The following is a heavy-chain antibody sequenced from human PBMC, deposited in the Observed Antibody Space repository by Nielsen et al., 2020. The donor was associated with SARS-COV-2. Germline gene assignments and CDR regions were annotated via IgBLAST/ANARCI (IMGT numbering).Heavy chain of an antibody. CDR3: ARDGGITIFGVVLVGYYYGMDV. V-gene: IGHV1-46*01. J-gene: IGHJ6*02. CDR2: INPSGGST. D-gene: IGHD3-3*01. CDR1: GYTFTGYY. Sequence: ASVKVSCKASGYTFTGYYMHWVRQAPGQGLEWMGIINPSGGSTSYAQKFQGRVTMTRDTSTSTVYMELSSLRSEDTAVYYCARDGGITIFGVVLVGYYYGMDVWGQGTTVTVSS.